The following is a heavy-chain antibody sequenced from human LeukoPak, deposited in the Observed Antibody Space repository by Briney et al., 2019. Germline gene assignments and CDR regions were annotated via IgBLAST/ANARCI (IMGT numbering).Heavy chain of an antibody. J-gene: IGHJ4*02. CDR3: ARGERAMATRKAGFDY. CDR1: GYDFASSW. D-gene: IGHD5-24*01. CDR2: IYPRDSDT. V-gene: IGHV5-51*01. Sequence: GESLKISCTASGYDFASSWIGWVRQMPGKGLEWMGIIYPRDSDTIYSPSFQGQVTISADKSIRTAYLQWSSLTASDTAMYYCARGERAMATRKAGFDYWGQGTQVTVSS.